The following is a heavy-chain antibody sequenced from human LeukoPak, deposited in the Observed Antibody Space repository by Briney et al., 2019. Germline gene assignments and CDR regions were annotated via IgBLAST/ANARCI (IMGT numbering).Heavy chain of an antibody. V-gene: IGHV1-69*04. J-gene: IGHJ4*02. D-gene: IGHD4-23*01. CDR3: ARDGGVGNRRWPYYFDY. Sequence: ASVKVSCKASGYTFTSHDINWVRQATGQGLEWMGRIIPILGIANYAQKFQGRVTITADKSTSTAYMELSSLRSEDTAVYYCARDGGVGNRRWPYYFDYWGQGTLVTVSS. CDR2: IIPILGIA. CDR1: GYTFTSHD.